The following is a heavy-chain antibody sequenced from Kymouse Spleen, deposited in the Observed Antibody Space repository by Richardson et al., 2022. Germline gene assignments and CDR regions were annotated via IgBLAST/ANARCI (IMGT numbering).Heavy chain of an antibody. CDR1: GFTFDDYA. CDR2: ISWNSGSI. J-gene: IGHJ1*01. CDR3: AKDI*EQWLVILPA. D-gene: IGHD6-19*01. Sequence: EVQLVESGGGLVQPGRSLRLSCAASGFTFDDYAMHWVRQAPGKGLEWVSGISWNSGSIGYADSVKGRFTISRDNAKNSLYLQMNSLRAEDTALYYCAKDI*EQWLVILPALGPGHPGHRLL. V-gene: IGHV3-9*01.